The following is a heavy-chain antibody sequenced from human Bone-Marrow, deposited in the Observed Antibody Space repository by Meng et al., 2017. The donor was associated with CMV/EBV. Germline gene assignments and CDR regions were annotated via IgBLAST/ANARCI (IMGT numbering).Heavy chain of an antibody. D-gene: IGHD6-19*01. V-gene: IGHV3-30-3*01. J-gene: IGHJ4*02. CDR2: MSYDGNDK. CDR3: ARDLLKRIAVAGPF. CDR1: GFTFSNYA. Sequence: GGSLSLSCAASGFTFSNYAMHWVRQAPGKGLEWVAVMSYDGNDKYYADSVKGRFTISRDNSKNTLYLQMNNLRAEDTAVYYCARDLLKRIAVAGPFWGQGTLVTVSS.